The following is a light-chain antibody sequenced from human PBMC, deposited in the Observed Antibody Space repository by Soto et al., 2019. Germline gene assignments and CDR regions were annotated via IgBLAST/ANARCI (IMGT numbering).Light chain of an antibody. CDR2: GAS. CDR1: QSVSSN. V-gene: IGKV3-15*01. CDR3: QQYNDWPRT. J-gene: IGKJ4*01. Sequence: EIVMTQSPATLSVSPGERATLSCRASQSVSSNFAWYQQKPGQTPRLLIYGASTRATGIPVRFSGSGSGTEFTLTISSLQSEDFAVYFCQQYNDWPRTFGGGTKVDIK.